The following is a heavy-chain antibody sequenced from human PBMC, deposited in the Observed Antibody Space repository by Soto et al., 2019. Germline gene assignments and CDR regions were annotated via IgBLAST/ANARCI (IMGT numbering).Heavy chain of an antibody. CDR2: IIPIFGTA. V-gene: IGHV1-69*13. CDR3: ARLHSHGTYGMDV. Sequence: SEKVSCKASGGSFTYTLSWVRQAPGQGLEWMGGIIPIFGTANYAQKFQGRVTITADESTKTAYMELSTLRSEDTAVYYCARLHSHGTYGMDVWGQGTTVTVSS. CDR1: GGSFTYT. J-gene: IGHJ6*02. D-gene: IGHD5-18*01.